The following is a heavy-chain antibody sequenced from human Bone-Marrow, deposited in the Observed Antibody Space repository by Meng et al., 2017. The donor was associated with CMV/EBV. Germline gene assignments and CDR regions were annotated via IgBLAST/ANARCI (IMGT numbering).Heavy chain of an antibody. Sequence: GSPRLSCTVSGYSISSGYYWGWIRQPPGKGLEWIGSIYHSGSTYYNPSLKSRVTISVDTSKNQFSLKLSSVTAADTAVYYCARESSGGTHYFDYWGQGTLVTVSS. CDR1: GYSISSGYY. J-gene: IGHJ4*02. CDR3: ARESSGGTHYFDY. D-gene: IGHD2-15*01. V-gene: IGHV4-38-2*02. CDR2: IYHSGST.